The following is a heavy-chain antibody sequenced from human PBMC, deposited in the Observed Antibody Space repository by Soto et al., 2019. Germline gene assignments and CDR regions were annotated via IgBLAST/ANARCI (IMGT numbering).Heavy chain of an antibody. V-gene: IGHV3-7*01. CDR1: GFTFSSYW. CDR3: ATRADNEREYSGYDPPGGYYYMDV. J-gene: IGHJ6*03. CDR2: IKKDGSEK. Sequence: EVQLVESGGGLVQPGGSLRLSCAASGFTFSSYWMSWVRQAPGKGLEWVANIKKDGSEKYYVDSVKGRFTISRDNAKNSLYLQMNSLRAEDTAVYYCATRADNEREYSGYDPPGGYYYMDVWGKGTTVTVSS. D-gene: IGHD5-12*01.